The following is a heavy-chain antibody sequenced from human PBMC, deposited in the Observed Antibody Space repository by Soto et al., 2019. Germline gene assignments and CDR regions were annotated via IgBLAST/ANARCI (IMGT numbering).Heavy chain of an antibody. D-gene: IGHD3-10*01. J-gene: IGHJ5*02. CDR2: IFYTGST. V-gene: IGHV4-59*01. CDR3: ARFRSADGTGGTNCFDP. CDR1: GGSISSYY. Sequence: PSETLSLTCTVSGGSISSYYWSWIRQPPGKGLEWIAYIFYTGSTNYNPSLKSRVTISVDTSKNQFSLKLSSVTAADTAVYYCARFRSADGTGGTNCFDPWGQGTLVTVSS.